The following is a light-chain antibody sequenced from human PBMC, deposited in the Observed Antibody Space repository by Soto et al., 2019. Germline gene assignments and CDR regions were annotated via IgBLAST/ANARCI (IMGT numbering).Light chain of an antibody. CDR2: DTS. J-gene: IGLJ1*01. CDR3: LLSYSGARGV. Sequence: QTVVTQEPSLTVSPGGTVTLTRCSSTGAVTSGHYPYLFHQKPGQAPRTLIYDTSNKHSWTPALFSGAILGGKAALPLSGAQPEDEAEYYCLLSYSGARGVFGTGTKLTVL. CDR1: TGAVTSGHY. V-gene: IGLV7-46*01.